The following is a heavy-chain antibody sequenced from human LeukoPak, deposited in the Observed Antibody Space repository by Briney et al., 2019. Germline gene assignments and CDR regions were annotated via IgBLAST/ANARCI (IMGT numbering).Heavy chain of an antibody. CDR1: GGTFSSYA. Sequence: SVKVSCKASGGTFSSYAISWVRQAPGQGLEWMGGIIPIFGTANYAQKFQGRVTITADESASTAYMELSSLRSEDTAVYYCARRGRSSSTSWYYYYYMDVWGKGTTVTISS. CDR2: IIPIFGTA. CDR3: ARRGRSSSTSWYYYYYMDV. J-gene: IGHJ6*03. V-gene: IGHV1-69*13. D-gene: IGHD2-2*01.